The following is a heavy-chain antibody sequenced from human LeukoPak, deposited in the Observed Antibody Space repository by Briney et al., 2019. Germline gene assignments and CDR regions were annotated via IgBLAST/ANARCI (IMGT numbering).Heavy chain of an antibody. Sequence: SETLSLTCTLSSGSLSSSYWSWIRQPAGKGLEWIGRVYTSGSTNYNPSLKSRVAMSVDTSKNQFSLDLTSVTAADAAVYYCARAAFEELWFGYNSPGWLDYWGQGTLVTVSS. D-gene: IGHD3-10*01. V-gene: IGHV4-4*07. CDR2: VYTSGST. CDR3: ARAAFEELWFGYNSPGWLDY. CDR1: SGSLSSSY. J-gene: IGHJ4*02.